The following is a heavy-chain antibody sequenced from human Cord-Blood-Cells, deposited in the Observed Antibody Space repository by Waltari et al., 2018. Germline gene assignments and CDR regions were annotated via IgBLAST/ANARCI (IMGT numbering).Heavy chain of an antibody. CDR3: AKGAAAGNWFDP. J-gene: IGHJ5*02. CDR2: ISWDGGST. V-gene: IGHV3-43D*03. Sequence: EERLVQAGGFVVQPGGSLRLSCADSGSTFDVFALHLVRQAPGKGLELVSLISWDGGSTYYADSVKGRITISRDNSKNSLYLQMNSLRAEDTALYYCAKGAAAGNWFDPWGQGTLVTVSS. CDR1: GSTFDVFA. D-gene: IGHD6-13*01.